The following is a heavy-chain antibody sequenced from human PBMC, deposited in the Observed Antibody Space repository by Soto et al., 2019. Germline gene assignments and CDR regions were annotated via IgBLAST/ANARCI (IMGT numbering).Heavy chain of an antibody. D-gene: IGHD2-2*01. J-gene: IGHJ5*02. Sequence: ASVKVCCKXSGYIFINCGITWVRQAPGQGLEWMGWISGYNGNTKYADKLQGRVTMTTDTSTTTAYMELRSLRSDDTAVYYCARDEVPAANWLDRWGQGTLVTVSS. CDR1: GYIFINCG. CDR3: ARDEVPAANWLDR. V-gene: IGHV1-18*01. CDR2: ISGYNGNT.